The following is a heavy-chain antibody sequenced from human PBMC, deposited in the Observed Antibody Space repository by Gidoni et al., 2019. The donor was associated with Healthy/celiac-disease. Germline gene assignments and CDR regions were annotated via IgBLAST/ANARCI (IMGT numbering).Heavy chain of an antibody. CDR2: VTPNSGGT. CDR1: GYTVTGHL. J-gene: IGHJ4*02. Sequence: QVQLVQSGAEVKKPGASVKVSCKASGYTVTGHLMHWVRQAPEQGLEWMGWVTPNSGGTNYAQKFQGRVTMTRDTSISTAYMGLSRLRSDDTAVYYCARGEYYDSSGYYYPRYYFDYWGQGTLVTVSS. V-gene: IGHV1-2*02. CDR3: ARGEYYDSSGYYYPRYYFDY. D-gene: IGHD3-22*01.